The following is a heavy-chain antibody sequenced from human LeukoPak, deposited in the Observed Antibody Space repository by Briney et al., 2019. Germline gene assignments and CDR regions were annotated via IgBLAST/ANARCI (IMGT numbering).Heavy chain of an antibody. J-gene: IGHJ4*02. CDR2: IYSGGST. Sequence: GGSLRLSCAASGFTVSSYYMSWVRQAPGKGLEWVSVIYSGGSTYYADSVKGRFTISTDNSKNTLYLQMNSLRAEDTDEYYCARGWDSSSWSFDYWGQGTLVTISS. CDR1: GFTVSSYY. V-gene: IGHV3-53*01. CDR3: ARGWDSSSWSFDY. D-gene: IGHD6-13*01.